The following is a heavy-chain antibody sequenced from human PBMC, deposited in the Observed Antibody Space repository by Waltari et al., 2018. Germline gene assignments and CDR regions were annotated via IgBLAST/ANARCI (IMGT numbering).Heavy chain of an antibody. CDR2: VDPEDGET. CDR1: GYTFTDYY. Sequence: EVQLVQSGAEVKKPGATVKISCKVSGYTFTDYYMHWVQQAPGKGLEWMGLVDPEDGETIYAEKFQGRVTITADTSTDTAYMELSSLRSEDTAVYYCARASRVIDGYNFLAFDIWGQGTMVTVSS. CDR3: ARASRVIDGYNFLAFDI. V-gene: IGHV1-69-2*01. J-gene: IGHJ3*02. D-gene: IGHD5-12*01.